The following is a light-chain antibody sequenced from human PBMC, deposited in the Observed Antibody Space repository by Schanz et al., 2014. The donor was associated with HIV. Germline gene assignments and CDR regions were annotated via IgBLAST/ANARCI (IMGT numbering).Light chain of an antibody. CDR2: EGN. Sequence: QSVLTQPASVSGSLGQSITISCAGTSSDVGRYNLVSWYQHHPGKAPRLMIYEGNKRPSGVSNRFSGSKSGNTASLTISGLQAEYEADYSCCSYAGSSSPVVFGGGTKLTVL. CDR1: SSDVGRYNL. V-gene: IGLV2-23*01. CDR3: CSYAGSSSPVV. J-gene: IGLJ2*01.